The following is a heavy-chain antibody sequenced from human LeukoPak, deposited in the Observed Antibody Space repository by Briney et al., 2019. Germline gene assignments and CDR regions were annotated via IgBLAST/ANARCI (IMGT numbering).Heavy chain of an antibody. Sequence: ASVKVSCKASGYTFTGYYMHWVRQAPVQGLEWMGWINPNSGDTNFAQKFQGRVTLTRDTSISTAYMELSRLRSDDTAVYYCARDLIRNYGGYYFDYWGQGTLVTVSS. D-gene: IGHD1-7*01. V-gene: IGHV1-2*02. CDR2: INPNSGDT. CDR3: ARDLIRNYGGYYFDY. J-gene: IGHJ4*02. CDR1: GYTFTGYY.